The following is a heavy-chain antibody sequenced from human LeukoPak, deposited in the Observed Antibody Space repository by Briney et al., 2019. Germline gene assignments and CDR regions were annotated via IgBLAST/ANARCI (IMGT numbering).Heavy chain of an antibody. CDR1: GFTFSSYS. Sequence: GGSLRLSCAASGFTFSSYSMNWVREAPGKVLEWVSYISSSSSTIYYADSVKGRFTISRDNAKNSLYLQMNSLRAEDTAVYYCARVGSGDWNYHYYYMDVWGKGTTVTVSS. CDR3: ARVGSGDWNYHYYYMDV. D-gene: IGHD2-21*02. V-gene: IGHV3-48*01. CDR2: ISSSSSTI. J-gene: IGHJ6*03.